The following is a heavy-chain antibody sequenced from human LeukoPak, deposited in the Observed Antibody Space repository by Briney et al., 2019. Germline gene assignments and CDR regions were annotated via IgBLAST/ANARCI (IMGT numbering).Heavy chain of an antibody. CDR2: IYHSGST. D-gene: IGHD4-17*01. J-gene: IGHJ4*02. CDR1: GGSISSSNW. CDR3: ARSSGYGDYYVDY. Sequence: SETLSLTCAVSGGSISSSNWWSWVRQPPGKGLEWIGEIYHSGSTNYNPSLKSRVTISVDKSKNQFSLKLSSVTAADTAVYYCARSSGYGDYYVDYWGQGTLVTVSS. V-gene: IGHV4-4*02.